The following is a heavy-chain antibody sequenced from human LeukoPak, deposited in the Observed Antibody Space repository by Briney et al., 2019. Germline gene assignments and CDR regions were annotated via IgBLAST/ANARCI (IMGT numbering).Heavy chain of an antibody. V-gene: IGHV4-39*01. CDR1: GGSISSSSYY. CDR3: ARQSGVYSSGWYSGYYYGMDV. Sequence: NPSETLSLTCTVSGGSISSSSYYWGWIRQPPGKGLEWLVSIYYSGSTYYNPSLKSRVTISVDTSKNQFSLKLSSVTAADTAVYYCARQSGVYSSGWYSGYYYGMDVWGQGTTVTVSS. J-gene: IGHJ6*02. CDR2: IYYSGST. D-gene: IGHD6-19*01.